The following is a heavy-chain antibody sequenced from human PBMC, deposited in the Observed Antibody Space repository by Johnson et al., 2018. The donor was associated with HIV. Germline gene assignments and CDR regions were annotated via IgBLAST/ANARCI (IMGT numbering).Heavy chain of an antibody. V-gene: IGHV3-11*04. J-gene: IGHJ3*02. CDR3: ARYSSSSRDTFGI. Sequence: VQLVESGGDLVNPGGSLRLSCEASGFTFSNAWMTWVRQAPGKGLEWVSYISSSGTTIYYADSVKGRFTISRDNAKNSLYLQMNSLRAEDTAVYYCARYSSSSRDTFGIWGQGTMVTVSS. CDR2: ISSSGTTI. CDR1: GFTFSNAW. D-gene: IGHD6-13*01.